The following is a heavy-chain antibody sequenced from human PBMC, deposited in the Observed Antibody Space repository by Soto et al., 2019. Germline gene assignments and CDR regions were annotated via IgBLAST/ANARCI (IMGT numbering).Heavy chain of an antibody. J-gene: IGHJ4*02. CDR3: ARRPGVFDS. CDR1: GGTFSSLA. CDR2: LVPVFGTA. Sequence: QVQLVQSGAEVKKPGSSVKVSCKASGGTFSSLAISWVRQAPGQGLEWMGGLVPVFGTANYAQKFQDRVTITADKSTSTSYMELSSLRSEDTAVYYCARRPGVFDSWGQGTRVTVPS. V-gene: IGHV1-69*06. D-gene: IGHD3-10*01.